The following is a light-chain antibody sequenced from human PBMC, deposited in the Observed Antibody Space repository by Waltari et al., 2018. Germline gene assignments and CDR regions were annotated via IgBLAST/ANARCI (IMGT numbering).Light chain of an antibody. V-gene: IGLV3-21*04. CDR2: YDS. J-gene: IGLJ2*01. CDR1: NIGSNS. Sequence: SYVLTPPPSVSVATGKTARITCGGNNIGSNSVHWYEQKPGQAPVLVIYYDSDRPSGIPERFSGSNSGNTATLTISRVEAGDEADYYCQVWDSSSDHPGVVFGGGTKLTVL. CDR3: QVWDSSSDHPGVV.